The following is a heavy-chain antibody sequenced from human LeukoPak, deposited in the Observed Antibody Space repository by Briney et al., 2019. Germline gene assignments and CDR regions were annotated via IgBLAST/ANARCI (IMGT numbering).Heavy chain of an antibody. CDR3: ARDHDSSGYPVDY. CDR2: ISSSSSTI. J-gene: IGHJ4*02. Sequence: GGSLRLSCVASGFTFSSYSMSWVRQAPGKELEWVSYISSSSSTIYYADSVKGRFTISRDNAKNSLYLQMNSLRDEDTAVYYCARDHDSSGYPVDYWGQGTLVTVSS. V-gene: IGHV3-48*02. D-gene: IGHD3-22*01. CDR1: GFTFSSYS.